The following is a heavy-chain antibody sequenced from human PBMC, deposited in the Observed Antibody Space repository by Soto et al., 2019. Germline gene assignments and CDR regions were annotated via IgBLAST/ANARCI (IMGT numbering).Heavy chain of an antibody. V-gene: IGHV3-21*01. CDR2: ISSSSSYI. CDR3: ARAGYYGSGSYYNVRIRQTSWFDP. Sequence: GGSLRLSCAASGFPFSSYSMNWVRQAPGKGLEWVSSISSSSSYIYYADSVKGRFTISRDNAKNSLYPQMNSLRAEDTAVYYCARAGYYGSGSYYNVRIRQTSWFDPWGQGTLVTVSS. J-gene: IGHJ5*02. D-gene: IGHD3-10*01. CDR1: GFPFSSYS.